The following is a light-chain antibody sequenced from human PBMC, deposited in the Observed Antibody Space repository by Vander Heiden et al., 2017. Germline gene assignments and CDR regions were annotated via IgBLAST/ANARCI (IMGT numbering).Light chain of an antibody. V-gene: IGKV1-33*01. J-gene: IGKJ5*01. CDR3: QQDADLAPT. CDR1: QDINNC. CDR2: DSS. Sequence: IQTTQSSSPLSASVGDRVTITCQASQDINNCLNWYQQKTWKAPKLLIYDSSNFETGVPSRLSGSRSGAYFTLTITSLHPEHITTYYCQQDADLAPTF.